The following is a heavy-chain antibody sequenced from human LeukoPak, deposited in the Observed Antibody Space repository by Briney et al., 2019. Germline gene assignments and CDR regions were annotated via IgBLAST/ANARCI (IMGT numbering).Heavy chain of an antibody. D-gene: IGHD3-22*01. V-gene: IGHV4-59*01. CDR2: IYYSGST. CDR3: AGALPDYYDSSGSYYFDY. Sequence: SETLSLTCSVSGGSISSYYWSWIRQPPGKGLEWIGYIYYSGSTNYNPSLKSRVTISVDTSKNQFSLKLSSVTAADTAVYYCAGALPDYYDSSGSYYFDYWGQGTLVTVSS. CDR1: GGSISSYY. J-gene: IGHJ4*02.